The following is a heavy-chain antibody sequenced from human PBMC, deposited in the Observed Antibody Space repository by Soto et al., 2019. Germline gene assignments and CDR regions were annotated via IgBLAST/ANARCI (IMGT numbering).Heavy chain of an antibody. CDR1: GYTFTSYG. CDR2: ISAYNGNT. D-gene: IGHD4-17*01. CDR3: ARSYGRTVTTRTQTDYYYGMDV. Sequence: QVQLVQSGAEVKKPGASVKVSCKASGYTFTSYGISWVRQAPGQGLEWMGWISAYNGNTNYAQKLQGRVTMTTDTSTSPAYMELRGLRSDETVLYYCARSYGRTVTTRTQTDYYYGMDVWGQGTTVTVSS. V-gene: IGHV1-18*01. J-gene: IGHJ6*02.